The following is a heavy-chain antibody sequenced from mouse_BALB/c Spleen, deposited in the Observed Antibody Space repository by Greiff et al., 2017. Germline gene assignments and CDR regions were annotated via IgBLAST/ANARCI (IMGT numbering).Heavy chain of an antibody. Sequence: VQLQQPGAELVKPGASVKLSCKASGYTFTSYWMHWVKQRPEQGLEWIGWIDPENGDTEYAPKFQGKATMTADTSSNTAYLQLSSLTSEDTAVYYCNLGDFDYWGQGTTLTVSS. V-gene: IGHV14-4*02. CDR1: GYTFTSYW. CDR3: NLGDFDY. CDR2: IDPENGDT. D-gene: IGHD3-1*01. J-gene: IGHJ2*01.